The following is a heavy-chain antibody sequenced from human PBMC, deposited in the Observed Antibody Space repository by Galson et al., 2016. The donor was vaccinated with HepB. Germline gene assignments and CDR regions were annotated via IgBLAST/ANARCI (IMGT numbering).Heavy chain of an antibody. D-gene: IGHD5-12*01. CDR3: ARRPYSGHEYYYYGLGV. CDR1: GFTFTNYG. V-gene: IGHV1-18*01. CDR2: ISAHSGKT. J-gene: IGHJ6*02. Sequence: SVKVSCKASGFTFTNYGITWLRQAPGQGLQWMGWISAHSGKTDYAQEFQARVTMSTDTSTSTAFMELRSLRSDDTAVYYCARRPYSGHEYYYYGLGVWGQGTTVTVSS.